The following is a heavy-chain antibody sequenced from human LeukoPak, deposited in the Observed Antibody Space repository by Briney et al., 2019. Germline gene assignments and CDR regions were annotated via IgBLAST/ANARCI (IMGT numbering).Heavy chain of an antibody. CDR3: ARVLWYYFDY. CDR2: IKHSGST. V-gene: IGHV4-34*01. D-gene: IGHD2-8*02. J-gene: IGHJ4*02. CDR1: GGPFSGYY. Sequence: SETLSLTCAVYGGPFSGYYWSWIRQPPGKGLEWIGEIKHSGSTNYNPSLKSRVTISVDTSKTQFSLKLSSVTAADTAVYYCARVLWYYFDYWGQGTLVTVSS.